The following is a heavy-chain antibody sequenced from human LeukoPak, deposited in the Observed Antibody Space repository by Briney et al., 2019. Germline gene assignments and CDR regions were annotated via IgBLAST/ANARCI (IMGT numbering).Heavy chain of an antibody. CDR3: GGSSGEWAPHAR. Sequence: GRSLRLSCAASGFTFSSYGMHWVRQAPGKGLEWVAVISYDGSNKYYADSVKGRFTISRDNSKNTLYLQMNSLRAEDTAVYYCGGSSGEWAPHARWGQGTLVTVSS. CDR1: GFTFSSYG. V-gene: IGHV3-30*03. D-gene: IGHD3-10*01. J-gene: IGHJ4*02. CDR2: ISYDGSNK.